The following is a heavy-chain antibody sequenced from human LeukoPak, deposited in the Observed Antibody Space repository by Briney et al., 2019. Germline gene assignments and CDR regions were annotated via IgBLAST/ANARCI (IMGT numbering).Heavy chain of an antibody. D-gene: IGHD3-10*01. V-gene: IGHV2-5*02. Sequence: SGPTLVNPPQTLTLTCTFSGFSLSTSGVGVGWIRQPPGKALEWLSLIYWDDDKRYSPSLKSRLTITKDTSKNQVVLTMTNMDPVDTATYYCAREYYGSGSYWSPYFDYWGQGTLVTVSS. CDR2: IYWDDDK. CDR1: GFSLSTSGVG. J-gene: IGHJ4*02. CDR3: AREYYGSGSYWSPYFDY.